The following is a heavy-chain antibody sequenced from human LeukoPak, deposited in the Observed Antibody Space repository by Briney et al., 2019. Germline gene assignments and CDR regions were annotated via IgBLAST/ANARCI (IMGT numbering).Heavy chain of an antibody. CDR3: ARHLHSDILTVYYKGVYYFDY. D-gene: IGHD3-9*01. V-gene: IGHV4-39*01. CDR1: GGSISSSSYY. CDR2: IYYSGST. J-gene: IGHJ4*02. Sequence: SETLSLTCTVSGGSISSSSYYWGWIRQPPGKGLEWIGSIYYSGSTYYNPSLKSRVTISVDTSKNQFSLKLSSVTAADTAVYYCARHLHSDILTVYYKGVYYFDYWGRGTRVTVSS.